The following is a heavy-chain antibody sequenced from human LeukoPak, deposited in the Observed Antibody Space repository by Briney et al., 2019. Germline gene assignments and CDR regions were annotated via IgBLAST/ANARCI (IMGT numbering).Heavy chain of an antibody. CDR3: ASQRGWYGGFDY. J-gene: IGHJ4*02. CDR1: GGAFSGYY. D-gene: IGHD6-19*01. CDR2: INHSGST. Sequence: SETLSLTCAVYGGAFSGYYWSWIRKPPGKGLEWIGEINHSGSTNYNPSLKSRVTISVDTSKNQFSLKLSSVTAADTAVYYCASQRGWYGGFDYWGQGTLVTVSS. V-gene: IGHV4-34*01.